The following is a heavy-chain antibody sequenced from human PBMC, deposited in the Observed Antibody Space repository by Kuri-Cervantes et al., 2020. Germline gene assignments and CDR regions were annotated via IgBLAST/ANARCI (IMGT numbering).Heavy chain of an antibody. Sequence: SETLSLTCAVSGYSISSNYYWGWIRQPPGKGLEWIGSIYRSGSTYYNPSLKSRVTISVDTSKNQFSLKLSSVTAADTAVYYCATRGQLEGYYFDYWGQGTLVTVSS. CDR3: ATRGQLEGYYFDY. J-gene: IGHJ4*02. CDR2: IYRSGST. V-gene: IGHV4-38-2*01. CDR1: GYSISSNYY. D-gene: IGHD6-6*01.